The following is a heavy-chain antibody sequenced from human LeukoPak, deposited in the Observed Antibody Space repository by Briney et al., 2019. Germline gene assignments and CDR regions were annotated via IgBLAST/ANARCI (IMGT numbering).Heavy chain of an antibody. V-gene: IGHV3-23*01. CDR3: AKGFSYSSGWYFYFDY. J-gene: IGHJ4*02. CDR1: GFTFSSYA. D-gene: IGHD6-19*01. Sequence: GGSLRLSCAASGFTFSSYALNWVRQAPGKGLEWVSAISGSGGSTYDADSVKGRFTISRDNSKSTLYLQMNSLRAEDTAIYYCAKGFSYSSGWYFYFDYWGQGTLVTVSS. CDR2: ISGSGGST.